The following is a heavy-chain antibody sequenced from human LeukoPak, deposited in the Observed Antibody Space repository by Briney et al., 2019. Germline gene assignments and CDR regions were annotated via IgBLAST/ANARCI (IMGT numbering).Heavy chain of an antibody. D-gene: IGHD3-10*01. Sequence: GSLRLSCVDSGFTFTNAWMSWVRPAPGKGLEWIGRIKSKTDGETTNYAEPVRGRFTISRDDSKSAVYLQMNSLKIEDTAVYYCTTDLGTYYHGSQRLIPIDYWGQGTLVTVSS. CDR3: TTDLGTYYHGSQRLIPIDY. CDR1: GFTFTNAW. J-gene: IGHJ4*02. V-gene: IGHV3-15*01. CDR2: IKSKTDGETT.